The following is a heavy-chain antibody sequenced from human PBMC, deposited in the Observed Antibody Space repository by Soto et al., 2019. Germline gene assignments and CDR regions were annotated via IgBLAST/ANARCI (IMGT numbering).Heavy chain of an antibody. V-gene: IGHV2-70*04. CDR3: ARMFHCSGGTCPFDY. J-gene: IGHJ4*02. CDR1: GFSLSNSGMR. D-gene: IGHD2-15*01. CDR2: IDWDDDK. Sequence: SGPTLVNHTQTLTLTRTFSGFSLSNSGMRVSWIRQPPGKALEWLARIDWDDDKFYNTSLKTRLTISKDSSKNQVVLTMTNMDPVDTATYYCARMFHCSGGTCPFDYWGQGALVTVS.